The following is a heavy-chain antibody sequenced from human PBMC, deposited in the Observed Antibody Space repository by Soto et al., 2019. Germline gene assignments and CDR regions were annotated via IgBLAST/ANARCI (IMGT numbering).Heavy chain of an antibody. D-gene: IGHD5-12*01. Sequence: SETLSLTCTVSGGSVSSGSYYWSWIRQPPGKGLEWIGYIYYSGSTNYNPSLKSRVTISVDTSKNQFSLKLSSVTAAGTAVYYCASLRGYSGYDCDYWGQGTLVTVSS. V-gene: IGHV4-61*01. CDR3: ASLRGYSGYDCDY. J-gene: IGHJ4*02. CDR2: IYYSGST. CDR1: GGSVSSGSYY.